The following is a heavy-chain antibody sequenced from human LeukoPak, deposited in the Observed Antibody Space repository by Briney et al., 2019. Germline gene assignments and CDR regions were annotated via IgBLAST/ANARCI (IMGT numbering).Heavy chain of an antibody. CDR2: IYYSGST. CDR3: ARALDFRDAFDI. Sequence: ASETLSLTCTVSGGSISSYYWSWIRQPPGKGLEWIGYIYYSGSTNYNPSLKSRVTISVDTSKNQFSLKLSSVTAADTAVYYCARALDFRDAFDIWSQGTMVTVSS. V-gene: IGHV4-59*01. CDR1: GGSISSYY. J-gene: IGHJ3*02. D-gene: IGHD3-3*01.